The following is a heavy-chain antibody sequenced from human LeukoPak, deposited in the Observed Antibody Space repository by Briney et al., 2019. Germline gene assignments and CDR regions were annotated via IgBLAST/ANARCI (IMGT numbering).Heavy chain of an antibody. V-gene: IGHV4-59*01. D-gene: IGHD3-16*02. CDR3: ARVSMITFGGVIAHFDY. CDR1: GGSISSYY. CDR2: IYYSGST. Sequence: SETLSLTCTVSGGSISSYYWSWIRQPPGKGLEWIGYIYYSGSTNYNPSLKSRVTISVDTSKNQFSLKLSSVTAADTAVYYCARVSMITFGGVIAHFDYWGQGTLVTVSP. J-gene: IGHJ4*02.